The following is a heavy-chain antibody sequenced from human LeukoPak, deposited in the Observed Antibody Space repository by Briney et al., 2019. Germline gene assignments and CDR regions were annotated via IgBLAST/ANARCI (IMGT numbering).Heavy chain of an antibody. CDR2: ISAYNGNT. V-gene: IGHV1-18*01. CDR1: GYTFTSYG. D-gene: IGHD3-3*01. J-gene: IGHJ3*02. CDR3: ARGGSGRGYDFWSGYYGDAFDI. Sequence: GASVKVSCKASGYTFTSYGISWVRQAPGQGLEWMGWISAYNGNTNYAQKLQGRVTMTTDTSTSTAYMELRSLRSDDTAVYYCARGGSGRGYDFWSGYYGDAFDIWGQGTMVTVSS.